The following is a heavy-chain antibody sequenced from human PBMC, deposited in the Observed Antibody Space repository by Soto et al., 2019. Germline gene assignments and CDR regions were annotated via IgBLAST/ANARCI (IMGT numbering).Heavy chain of an antibody. CDR2: ISAYNGNT. Sequence: ASVKVSCKASGYTFTSYGISWVRQAPGQGLEWMGWISAYNGNTNYAQKLQGRVTMTTDTSTSTAYMELRSLRSDDTAVYYCARIHYDFWSGFVYYYYMDVWGKGTTVTVS. V-gene: IGHV1-18*01. J-gene: IGHJ6*03. CDR3: ARIHYDFWSGFVYYYYMDV. CDR1: GYTFTSYG. D-gene: IGHD3-3*01.